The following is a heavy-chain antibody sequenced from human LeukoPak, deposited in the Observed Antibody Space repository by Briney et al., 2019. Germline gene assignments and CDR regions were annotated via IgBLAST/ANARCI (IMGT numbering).Heavy chain of an antibody. Sequence: ASVKVSCKASGYTFTSYAMHWVRQAPGQRLEWMGWINAGSGNTKYSQKFQGRVTITRDTSASTAYMELSSLRSEDTAVYYCARDDRPTVRGVNCWFDPWGQGTLVTVSS. CDR3: ARDDRPTVRGVNCWFDP. CDR2: INAGSGNT. CDR1: GYTFTSYA. D-gene: IGHD3-10*01. V-gene: IGHV1-3*01. J-gene: IGHJ5*02.